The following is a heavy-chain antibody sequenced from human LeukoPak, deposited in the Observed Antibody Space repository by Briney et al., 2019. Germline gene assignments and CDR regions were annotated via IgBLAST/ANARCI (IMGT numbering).Heavy chain of an antibody. D-gene: IGHD3-3*01. J-gene: IGHJ4*02. CDR2: ISSSGSTI. CDR3: ATVSTYYDFWSGYYPDY. CDR1: GFTFSSYE. Sequence: GGSLRLSCAASGFTFSSYEMNWVRQAPGKGLEWVSYISSSGSTIYYADSVKGRFTISRDNAKNSLYLQMNSLRAEDTAVYYCATVSTYYDFWSGYYPDYWGQGTLVTVPS. V-gene: IGHV3-48*03.